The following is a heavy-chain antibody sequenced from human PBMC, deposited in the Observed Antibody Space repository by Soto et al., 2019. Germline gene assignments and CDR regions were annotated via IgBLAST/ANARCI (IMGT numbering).Heavy chain of an antibody. CDR2: INPNSGGT. Sequence: ASVKVSCKASGYTFTGYYMHWVRQAPGQGLEWMGWINPNSGGTNYAQKFQGRVTMTRDTSISTAYMELSGLRSDDTAVYYCARDFWSGHPLYYGMDVWGQGTTVTVSS. D-gene: IGHD3-3*01. CDR1: GYTFTGYY. V-gene: IGHV1-2*02. J-gene: IGHJ6*02. CDR3: ARDFWSGHPLYYGMDV.